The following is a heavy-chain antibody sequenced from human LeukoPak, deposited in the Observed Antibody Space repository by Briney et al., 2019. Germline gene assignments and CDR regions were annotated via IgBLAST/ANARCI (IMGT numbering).Heavy chain of an antibody. CDR1: GYTFTGYY. V-gene: IGHV7-4-1*02. Sequence: ASVKVSCKASGYTFTGYYMHWVRQAPGQGLEWMGWINTNTGNPTYAQGFTGRFVFSLDTSVSTAYLQISSLKAEDTAVYYCARDSDSSGYYSLEFDYWGQGTLVTVSS. CDR2: INTNTGNP. CDR3: ARDSDSSGYYSLEFDY. D-gene: IGHD3-22*01. J-gene: IGHJ4*02.